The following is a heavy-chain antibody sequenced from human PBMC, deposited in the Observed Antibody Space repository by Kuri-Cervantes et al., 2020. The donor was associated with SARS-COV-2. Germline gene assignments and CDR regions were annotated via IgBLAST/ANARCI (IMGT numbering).Heavy chain of an antibody. CDR2: IIPIFGTA. CDR3: ARRYDYVWGSFLYYYYGMDV. J-gene: IGHJ6*02. D-gene: IGHD3-16*01. V-gene: IGHV1-69*06. CDR1: GYTFTSYG. Sequence: SVTVSCKASGYTFTSYGISWVRQAPGQGLEWMGGIIPIFGTANYAQKFQGRVTITADKSTSTAYMELSSLRSEDTAVYYCARRYDYVWGSFLYYYYGMDVWGQGTTVTVSS.